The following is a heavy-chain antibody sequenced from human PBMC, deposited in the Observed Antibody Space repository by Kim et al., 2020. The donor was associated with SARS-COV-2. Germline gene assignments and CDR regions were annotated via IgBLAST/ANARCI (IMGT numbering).Heavy chain of an antibody. V-gene: IGHV3-66*02. D-gene: IGHD5-12*01. J-gene: IGHJ6*02. CDR2: IYSGGST. CDR3: ARDIVRSYYGYYGMDV. CDR1: GFTVSSNY. Sequence: GGSLRLSCAASGFTVSSNYMSWVRQAPGKGLEWVSVIYSGGSTYYADSVKGRFTISRDNSKNTLYLQMNSLRAEDTAVYYCARDIVRSYYGYYGMDVWGQGTTVTVSS.